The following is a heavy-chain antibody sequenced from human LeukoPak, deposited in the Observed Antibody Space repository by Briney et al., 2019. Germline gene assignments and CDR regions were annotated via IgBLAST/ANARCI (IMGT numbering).Heavy chain of an antibody. Sequence: GASVKVSCKASGYTFTDDYVHWVRQAPGQGLEWMGWINPNSGVTNYAQKFQGRVTMTRDTSISTAYMELSRLRSDDTAVYYCATGYSSSWYYFDYWGQGTLVTVSS. D-gene: IGHD6-13*01. CDR1: GYTFTDDY. CDR3: ATGYSSSWYYFDY. V-gene: IGHV1-2*02. J-gene: IGHJ4*02. CDR2: INPNSGVT.